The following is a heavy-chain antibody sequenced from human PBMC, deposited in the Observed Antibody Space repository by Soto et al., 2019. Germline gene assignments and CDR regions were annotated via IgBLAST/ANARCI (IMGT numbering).Heavy chain of an antibody. V-gene: IGHV3-33*01. J-gene: IGHJ4*02. CDR2: IWYDGSNQ. Sequence: QVQLVESGGGVVQPGRSLRLSCAASGFTFSSYGMHWVRQAPGKGLEWVAVIWYDGSNQYYADSVKGRFTISRDNSKNRLYLQMNSLRVDDTAVYDCVSRSPALDYWGQGTLVAVSS. CDR1: GFTFSSYG. D-gene: IGHD2-2*01. CDR3: VSRSPALDY.